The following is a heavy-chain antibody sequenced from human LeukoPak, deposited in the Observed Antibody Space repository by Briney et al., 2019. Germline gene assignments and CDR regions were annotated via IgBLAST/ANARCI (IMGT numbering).Heavy chain of an antibody. CDR1: GASISAYY. J-gene: IGHJ6*02. V-gene: IGHV4-59*01. CDR2: IHYSGTI. Sequence: PSETLSLTCSVSGASISAYYWSWIRQPPGKGLEWIGYIHYSGTINYNPSLMSRVTISVDSSKNQFSLRLSSVTAAATAVYFCARGHKGLEVWGQGATVTVSS. CDR3: ARGHKGLEV.